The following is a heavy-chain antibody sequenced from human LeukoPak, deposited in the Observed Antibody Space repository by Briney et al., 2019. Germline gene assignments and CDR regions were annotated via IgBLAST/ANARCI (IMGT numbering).Heavy chain of an antibody. CDR1: GGSISSYY. V-gene: IGHV4-59*01. D-gene: IGHD5-24*01. J-gene: IGHJ4*02. CDR2: IYYSGST. CDR3: ARAGPVYGDGYKSTQEIDY. Sequence: SETLSLTCTVSGGSISSYYWSWIRQPPGKGLEWIGYIYYSGSTNYNPSLKSRVTISVDTSKNQFSLKLSSVTAADTAVYYCARAGPVYGDGYKSTQEIDYWGQGTLVTVSS.